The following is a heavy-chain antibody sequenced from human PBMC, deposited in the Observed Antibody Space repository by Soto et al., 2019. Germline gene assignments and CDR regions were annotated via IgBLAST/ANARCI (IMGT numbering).Heavy chain of an antibody. CDR3: ARKRSGYYFDY. CDR1: GYSISSSNW. J-gene: IGHJ4*02. V-gene: IGHV4-28*01. D-gene: IGHD3-22*01. CDR2: IYYSGST. Sequence: ETLSLTCAVSGYSISSSNWWGWIRQPPGKGLEWIGYIYYSGSTYYNPSLKSRVTMSVDTSKNQFSLKLSSVTAVDTTVYYCARKRSGYYFDYWGQGTLVTVS.